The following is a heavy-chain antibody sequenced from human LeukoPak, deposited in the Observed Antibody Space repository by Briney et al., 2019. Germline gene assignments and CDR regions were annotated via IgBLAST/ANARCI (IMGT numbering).Heavy chain of an antibody. V-gene: IGHV4-31*03. CDR2: IYYSGST. J-gene: IGHJ4*02. D-gene: IGHD4-17*01. Sequence: SETLSLTCTVSGGSISSGGYYWNWIRQHPGKGLEWIGYIYYSGSTYYSPSLKSRVTISADTSKNQFSLKLSSVTAADTAVYYCARGSRNDYGDYAMGWFFDYWGQGTLVTVSS. CDR3: ARGSRNDYGDYAMGWFFDY. CDR1: GGSISSGGYY.